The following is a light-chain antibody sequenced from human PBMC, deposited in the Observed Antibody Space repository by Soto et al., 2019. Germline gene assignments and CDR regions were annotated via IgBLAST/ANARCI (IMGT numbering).Light chain of an antibody. CDR1: SSDVGGYNY. CDR3: CSHAGSNNFYV. CDR2: EVN. Sequence: QSALTQPPSASGSPGQSVTISCTGTSSDVGGYNYVSWYQQHPGKAPKLMIYEVNKRPSGAPERFSGSKSGNTASLTVSGLQAEDEADYYCCSHAGSNNFYVFGTGTKVTVL. J-gene: IGLJ1*01. V-gene: IGLV2-8*01.